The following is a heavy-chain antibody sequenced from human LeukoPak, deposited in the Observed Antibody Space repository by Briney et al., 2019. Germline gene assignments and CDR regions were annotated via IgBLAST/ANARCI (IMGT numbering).Heavy chain of an antibody. V-gene: IGHV6-1*01. J-gene: IGHJ5*02. CDR1: GDSVSSDSAA. Sequence: SQTLSLTCAISGDSVSSDSAAWTWIRQSPSRGLEWLGRTYYRSKWYNDYAVSVKSRITINPDTSKNQFSLQLNSVTPEDTALYYCARQGDSWFDRWGQVTLVTVSS. CDR2: TYYRSKWYN. CDR3: ARQGDSWFDR.